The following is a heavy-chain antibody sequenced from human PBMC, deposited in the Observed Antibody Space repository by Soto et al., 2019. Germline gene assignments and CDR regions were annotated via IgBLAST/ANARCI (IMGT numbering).Heavy chain of an antibody. Sequence: SVKFSCQASGGTLCSYAISWVRQAPGQGLEWMGGIIPIFGTANYAQKFQGRVTITADESTSTAYMELSSLRSEDTAVYYCARAKVPNPDAGYYYGMDVWGQGTTVTVSS. CDR2: IIPIFGTA. D-gene: IGHD2-8*01. CDR3: ARAKVPNPDAGYYYGMDV. J-gene: IGHJ6*02. V-gene: IGHV1-69*13. CDR1: GGTLCSYA.